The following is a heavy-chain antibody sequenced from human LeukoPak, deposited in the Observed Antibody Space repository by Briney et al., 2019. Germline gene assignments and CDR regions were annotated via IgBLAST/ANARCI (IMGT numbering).Heavy chain of an antibody. CDR2: INPNSGGT. D-gene: IGHD3-22*01. J-gene: IGHJ5*02. CDR1: GYTFTGYY. Sequence: ASVKVSCKASGYTFTGYYMHWVRQAPGQGLEWMGWINPNSGGTNYAQKFQGRVTMTRDTSISTAYMELSRLRSDDTAVYYCARGGGYYPYNWFDPWSQGTLVTVSS. CDR3: ARGGGYYPYNWFDP. V-gene: IGHV1-2*02.